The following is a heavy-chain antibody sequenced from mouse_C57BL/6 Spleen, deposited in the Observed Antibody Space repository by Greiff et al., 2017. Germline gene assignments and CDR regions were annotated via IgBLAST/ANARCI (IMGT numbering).Heavy chain of an antibody. CDR3: ARERVYGSSSWFAY. V-gene: IGHV1-39*01. CDR2: INPNYGTT. D-gene: IGHD1-1*01. CDR1: GYSFTDYN. J-gene: IGHJ3*01. Sequence: EVKLQESGPELVKPGASVKISCKASGYSFTDYNMHWVKQSPGKSLEWIGVINPNYGTTSYNQKFKGKDTLTVDPSSSTAYMQLNSLTSEDSAVYYCARERVYGSSSWFAYWGQGTLVTVSA.